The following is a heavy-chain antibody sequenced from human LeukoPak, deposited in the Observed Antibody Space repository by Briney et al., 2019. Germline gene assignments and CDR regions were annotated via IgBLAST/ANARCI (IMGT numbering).Heavy chain of an antibody. CDR2: IRYDGSNK. CDR3: VKGRGWEASYYYYYMDV. V-gene: IGHV3-30*02. Sequence: GGSLRLSCAASGFTFSSYGIHWVRQAPGKGLEWVAFIRYDGSNKYYTDSMKGRFTISRDNSKNTLYLQMNSLRAEDTAVYYCVKGRGWEASYYYYYMDVWGKGTTVTVSS. D-gene: IGHD1-26*01. J-gene: IGHJ6*03. CDR1: GFTFSSYG.